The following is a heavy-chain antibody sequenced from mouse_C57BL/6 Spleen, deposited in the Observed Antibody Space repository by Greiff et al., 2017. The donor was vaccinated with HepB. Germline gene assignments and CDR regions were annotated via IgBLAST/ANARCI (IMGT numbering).Heavy chain of an antibody. D-gene: IGHD2-5*01. CDR1: GFNIKDYY. Sequence: EVQLQQSGAELVRPGASVKLSCTASGFNIKDYYMHWVKQRPEQGLEWIGRFDPEDGDTEYAPKFQGKATLTADTSSNTVYLQLSSLTSEDSAVYYCTRSNYGVFYFDYWGQGTTLTVSS. CDR3: TRSNYGVFYFDY. CDR2: FDPEDGDT. J-gene: IGHJ2*01. V-gene: IGHV14-1*01.